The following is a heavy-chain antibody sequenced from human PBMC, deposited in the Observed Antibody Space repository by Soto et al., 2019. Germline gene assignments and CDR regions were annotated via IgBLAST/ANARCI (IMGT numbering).Heavy chain of an antibody. V-gene: IGHV3-30*18. J-gene: IGHJ4*02. CDR2: ISYDGGNQ. CDR3: AKDQTNLLTFSGGVEED. Sequence: QVQLVESGGGVVQPGTSLRLSCIVSGEFGHTFSSSGMHWVRQAPGKGLEWVAVISYDGGNQYYADSVKGRFTVSRDNSQNTPYFQKKSLRIEGTAVYYCAKDQTNLLTFSGGVEEDWGQGTLVTVSP. CDR1: GEFGHTFSSSG. D-gene: IGHD3-16*01.